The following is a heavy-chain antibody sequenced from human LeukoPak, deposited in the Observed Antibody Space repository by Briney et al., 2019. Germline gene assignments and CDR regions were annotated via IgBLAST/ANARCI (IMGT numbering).Heavy chain of an antibody. Sequence: SDTLPLRYAVYCGYFNDYYWQWLRQPARKGVEWIGEINCFGCTNYNPSLTRRVTVSGDTSKNQSSLRLNSVTAADTAVYYCARGYREHQTFYSAHYFDYWAQGTLVTVSS. V-gene: IGHV4-34*01. CDR1: CGYFNDYY. D-gene: IGHD1/OR15-1a*01. CDR3: ARGYREHQTFYSAHYFDY. J-gene: IGHJ4*02. CDR2: INCFGCT.